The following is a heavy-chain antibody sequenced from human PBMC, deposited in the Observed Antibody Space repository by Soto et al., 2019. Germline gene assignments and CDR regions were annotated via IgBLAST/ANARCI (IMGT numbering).Heavy chain of an antibody. Sequence: SGPTLVNPPQTLTLTCTFSGFSLSTSGVRVNWIRQPPGKALEWLARIHWNDDKFYLTSLRTTLTISKDTSKNQVVLTMTNMAPVDTATYYCARSYGFGNAPPIDYWGQGTLVTVSS. V-gene: IGHV2-70*04. CDR3: ARSYGFGNAPPIDY. CDR1: GFSLSTSGVR. CDR2: IHWNDDK. D-gene: IGHD3-10*01. J-gene: IGHJ4*02.